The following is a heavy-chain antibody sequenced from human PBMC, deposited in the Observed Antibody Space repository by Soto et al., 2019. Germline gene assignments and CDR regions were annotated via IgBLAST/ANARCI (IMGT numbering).Heavy chain of an antibody. CDR3: ARQGFRGYYYDY. D-gene: IGHD3-22*01. J-gene: IGHJ4*02. V-gene: IGHV4-59*08. CDR2: IYYSGST. Sequence: SETLSLTCTVSGGSISSYYWSWIRQPPGKGLEWIGYIYYSGSTNYNPSLKSRVTISVDTSKNHFSLKLSSVTAADTAVYYCARQGFRGYYYDYWGQGTLVTVSS. CDR1: GGSISSYY.